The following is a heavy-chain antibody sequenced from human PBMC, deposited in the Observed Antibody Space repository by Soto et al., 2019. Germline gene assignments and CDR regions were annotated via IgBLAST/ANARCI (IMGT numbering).Heavy chain of an antibody. CDR2: IYYSGST. V-gene: IGHV4-59*01. Sequence: SETLSLTCTVSGGSISSYYWSWIRQPPGKGLEWIGYIYYSGSTNYNPSFKSRVTISVDTSKNQFSLKLSSVTAADTAVYYCARENYSSSSYYYCMDVWGQGTTVTVSS. J-gene: IGHJ6*02. CDR1: GGSISSYY. D-gene: IGHD6-6*01. CDR3: ARENYSSSSYYYCMDV.